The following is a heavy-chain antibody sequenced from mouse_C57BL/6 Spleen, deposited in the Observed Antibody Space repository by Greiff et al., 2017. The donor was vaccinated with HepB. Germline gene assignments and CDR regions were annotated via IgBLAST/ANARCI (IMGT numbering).Heavy chain of an antibody. Sequence: VHVKQSGPELVKPGASVKIPCKASGYTFTDYNMDWVKQSHGKSLEWIGDINPNNGGTIYNQKFKGKATLTVDKSSSTAYMELRSLTSEDTAVYYCARTYYGNYDFDYWGQGTTLTVSS. D-gene: IGHD2-10*01. V-gene: IGHV1-18*01. CDR3: ARTYYGNYDFDY. CDR1: GYTFTDYN. CDR2: INPNNGGT. J-gene: IGHJ2*01.